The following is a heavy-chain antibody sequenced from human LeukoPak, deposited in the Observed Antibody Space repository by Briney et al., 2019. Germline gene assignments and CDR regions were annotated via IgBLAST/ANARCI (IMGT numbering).Heavy chain of an antibody. J-gene: IGHJ3*02. CDR3: SSMIVVVITSRKAFDI. CDR1: GFTFDDYA. Sequence: PGGSLRLSCAASGFTFDDYAMHWVRQAPGKGLEWVSLISGDGGSTYYADSVKGRFTISRDNSKNSLYLQMNSLRTEGTALYYCSSMIVVVITSRKAFDIWGQGTMVTVSS. V-gene: IGHV3-43*02. D-gene: IGHD3-22*01. CDR2: ISGDGGST.